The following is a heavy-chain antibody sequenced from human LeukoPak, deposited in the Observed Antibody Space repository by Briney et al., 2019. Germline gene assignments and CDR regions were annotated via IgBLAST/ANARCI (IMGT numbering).Heavy chain of an antibody. V-gene: IGHV3-23*01. J-gene: IGHJ4*02. Sequence: GGSLRLSCAASGFTFSTYAMSWVRQAPGKGLEWISGIGGSDGSRYYADSVKGRFIISRDNSKYTLYLQMNSLSADDTAVYYCAKAMYYYDRSGYAAAYYFDYWGQGTLVTVSS. CDR3: AKAMYYYDRSGYAAAYYFDY. CDR2: IGGSDGSR. CDR1: GFTFSTYA. D-gene: IGHD3-22*01.